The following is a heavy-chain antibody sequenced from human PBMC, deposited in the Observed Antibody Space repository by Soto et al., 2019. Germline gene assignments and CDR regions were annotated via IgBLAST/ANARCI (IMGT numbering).Heavy chain of an antibody. CDR2: INAGNGNT. CDR1: GYTFTSYA. CDR3: ARAYGVVVPAAMYY. V-gene: IGHV1-3*01. Sequence: QVQLVQSGAEVKKPGASVKVSCKASGYTFTSYAMHWVRQAPGQRLEWMGWINAGNGNTKYSQKFQGRVTITRDTSASTAYMELSSLRSEDTAVYYCARAYGVVVPAAMYYWGQGTLVTVSS. D-gene: IGHD2-2*01. J-gene: IGHJ4*02.